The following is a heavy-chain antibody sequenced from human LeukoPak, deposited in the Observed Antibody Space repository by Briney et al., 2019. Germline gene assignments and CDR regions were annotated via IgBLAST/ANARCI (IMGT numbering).Heavy chain of an antibody. V-gene: IGHV4-34*01. J-gene: IGHJ5*02. CDR3: ARPAPRRFDP. CDR2: INHSGST. CDR1: GGSFSGYY. Sequence: PSETLSLTCAVYGGSFSGYYWSWIRQPPGKGLEWIGEINHSGSTNYNPSLKSRVTISVDTSKNQFSLKLSSVTAADTAVYYCARPAPRRFDPWGQGTLVTVSS.